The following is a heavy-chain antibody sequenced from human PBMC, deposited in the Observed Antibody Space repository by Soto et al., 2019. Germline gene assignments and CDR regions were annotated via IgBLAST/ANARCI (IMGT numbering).Heavy chain of an antibody. J-gene: IGHJ5*02. V-gene: IGHV1-8*01. CDR2: MNPNSGNT. D-gene: IGHD3-3*01. CDR1: GYTFTSYD. CDR3: ARGAKDFWSGYWIQSQGGNWFDP. Sequence: QVQLVQSGAEVKKPGASVKVSCKASGYTFTSYDINWVRQATGQGLEWMGWMNPNSGNTGYAQKFQGRVTMTRNTSLSTAYMELSSLRSEDTAVYYCARGAKDFWSGYWIQSQGGNWFDPWGQGTLVTVSS.